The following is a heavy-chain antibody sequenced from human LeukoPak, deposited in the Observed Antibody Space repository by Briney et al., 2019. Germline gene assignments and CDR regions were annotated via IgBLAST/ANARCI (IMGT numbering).Heavy chain of an antibody. V-gene: IGHV3-23*01. Sequence: GGSLRLSCAASGFTFSSYAMSWVRQTPGKGLEWVSVIFGNGVKTYYADSLKGRFTISRDNSKSTLYLQMNSLRADDTAVYYCARVGDWSNYFGMDAWGQGTTVSVSS. D-gene: IGHD3-16*01. CDR2: IFGNGVKT. CDR1: GFTFSSYA. CDR3: ARVGDWSNYFGMDA. J-gene: IGHJ6*02.